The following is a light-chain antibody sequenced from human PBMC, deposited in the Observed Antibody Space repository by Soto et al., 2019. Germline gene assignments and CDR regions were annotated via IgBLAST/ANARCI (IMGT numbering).Light chain of an antibody. CDR1: QSVSGW. J-gene: IGKJ1*01. Sequence: DIQMTQSPSPLSASEGDTFTVTCRASQSVSGWLAWYQQKPGEAPKLLIYDASALPRGVPSRFSGSGSGTKFTLTIASLQPDDFATYYCQQYETCSGTFGPGTKVDIK. V-gene: IGKV1-5*01. CDR3: QQYETCSGT. CDR2: DAS.